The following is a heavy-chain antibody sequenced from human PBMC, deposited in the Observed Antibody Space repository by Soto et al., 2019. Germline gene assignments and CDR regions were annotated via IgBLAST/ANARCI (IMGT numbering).Heavy chain of an antibody. J-gene: IGHJ4*02. Sequence: EVQLVESGGGLVQPGGSLRLSCAASGFTFSFYWMHWVRQAPGKGLVWVSRIRGDGSSTSYADSLKGRLTISRDNAKTTLYVQMNRLRVEDTAVYYFARVVSSGWDYYFDYWGQGTLVTVSS. CDR2: IRGDGSST. CDR1: GFTFSFYW. V-gene: IGHV3-74*01. CDR3: ARVVSSGWDYYFDY. D-gene: IGHD6-19*01.